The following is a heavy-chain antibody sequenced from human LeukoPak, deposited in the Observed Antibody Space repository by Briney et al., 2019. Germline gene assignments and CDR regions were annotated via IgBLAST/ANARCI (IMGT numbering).Heavy chain of an antibody. V-gene: IGHV3-49*04. Sequence: GGSLRLSCTASGLFVSDSYMTWVRQAPGKGLEWVGFIRSKPYGGTTEYAASVKGRFTISRDDSNSLAYLQMNSLKTEDTAVYYCTRGDYYDYWGQGTLVTVSS. CDR2: IRSKPYGGTT. J-gene: IGHJ4*02. CDR3: TRGDYYDY. CDR1: GLFVSDSY.